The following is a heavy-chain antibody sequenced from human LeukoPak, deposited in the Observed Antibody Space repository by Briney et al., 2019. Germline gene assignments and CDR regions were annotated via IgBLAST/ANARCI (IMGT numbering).Heavy chain of an antibody. J-gene: IGHJ6*03. CDR3: ASRTRLPSGSYFSNYYYYMDV. CDR1: GYTFTSYG. D-gene: IGHD1-26*01. V-gene: IGHV1-69*06. CDR2: IIPIFGTA. Sequence: ASVKVSCKASGYTFTSYGISWVRQAPGQGLEWMGGIIPIFGTANYAQKFQGRVTITADKSTSTAYMELSSLRSEDTAVYYCASRTRLPSGSYFSNYYYYMDVWGKGTTVTVSS.